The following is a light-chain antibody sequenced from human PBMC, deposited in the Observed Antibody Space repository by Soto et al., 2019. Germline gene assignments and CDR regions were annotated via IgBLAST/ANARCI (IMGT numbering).Light chain of an antibody. J-gene: IGLJ2*01. CDR1: SSNIGNNY. CDR2: DNN. V-gene: IGLV1-51*01. Sequence: QSVLTQPPSVSVAPRQKVTISCSGSSSNIGNNYVSWYQQLPGTAPKLLIYDNNKRPSGIPDRFSGSKSGTSATLGITGLQTGDEADYYCGTWDTSLSAVVFGGGTKLTVL. CDR3: GTWDTSLSAVV.